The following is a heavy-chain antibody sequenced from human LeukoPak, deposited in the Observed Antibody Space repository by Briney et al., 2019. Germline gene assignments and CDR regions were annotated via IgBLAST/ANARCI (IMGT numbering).Heavy chain of an antibody. CDR3: ARGGYSFDY. D-gene: IGHD5-12*01. CDR1: GFTLSGYW. J-gene: IGHJ4*02. Sequence: SGGSRRLSCAASGFTLSGYWMSWVRQAPGKGLEWVARLHADGIERYYVDPVKGRFTISRDNAKNSLHLQMYSLRLDDTAVYYCARGGYSFDYLGQGTLVTVSS. V-gene: IGHV3-7*01. CDR2: LHADGIER.